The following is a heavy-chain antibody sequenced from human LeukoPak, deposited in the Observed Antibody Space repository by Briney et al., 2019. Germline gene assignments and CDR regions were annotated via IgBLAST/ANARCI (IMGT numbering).Heavy chain of an antibody. J-gene: IGHJ4*02. Sequence: GGSLGPPCAASGFTFSTYAITWVRQGPGKGLEGVSAIRPDGDRTYYTDSVRGRFTISRDNSRDTVYLQVNSLRVEDTAVYYCAREQSGTRGWYTVDYWGQGTLVTVSS. D-gene: IGHD6-19*01. CDR3: AREQSGTRGWYTVDY. V-gene: IGHV3-23*01. CDR2: IRPDGDRT. CDR1: GFTFSTYA.